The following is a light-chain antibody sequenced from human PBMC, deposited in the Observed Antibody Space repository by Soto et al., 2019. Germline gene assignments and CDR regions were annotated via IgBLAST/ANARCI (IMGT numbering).Light chain of an antibody. CDR3: MQATQSPWT. CDR2: GAS. CDR1: QSVSSN. J-gene: IGKJ1*01. Sequence: EIVMTQSPATLSVSPGERATLSCRASQSVSSNLAWYQQKPGQAPRLLIYGASTRATGIPARFSGSGSGTDFTLTISRVEAEDVGVYYCMQATQSPWTFGQGTKVEIK. V-gene: IGKV3-15*01.